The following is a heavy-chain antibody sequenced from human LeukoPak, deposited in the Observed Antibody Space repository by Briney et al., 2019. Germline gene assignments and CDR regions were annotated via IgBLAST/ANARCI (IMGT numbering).Heavy chain of an antibody. V-gene: IGHV3-64*01. D-gene: IGHD3-10*01. CDR3: ARRFGDPTYMDV. Sequence: GGSLRLSCAASGFTFSSYGMHWVRQAPGKGLEYVSVISSNGGSTYYANSVKGRFTISRDNSKNTLYLQMGSLRAEDMAVYYCARRFGDPTYMDVWGQGTTVTGSS. CDR2: ISSNGGST. CDR1: GFTFSSYG. J-gene: IGHJ6*02.